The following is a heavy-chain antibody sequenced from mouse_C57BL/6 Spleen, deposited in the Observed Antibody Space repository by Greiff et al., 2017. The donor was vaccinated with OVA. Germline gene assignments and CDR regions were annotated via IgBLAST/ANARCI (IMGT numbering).Heavy chain of an antibody. CDR1: GYTFTSYW. Sequence: QVQLKQPGAELVKPGASVKLSCKASGYTFTSYWMHWVKQRPGQGLEWIGMIHPNSGSTNYNEKFKSKATLTVDKSSSTAYMQLSSLTSEDSAVYYCARNGEDYEWFAYWGQGTLVTVSA. D-gene: IGHD2-4*01. J-gene: IGHJ3*01. CDR3: ARNGEDYEWFAY. V-gene: IGHV1-64*01. CDR2: IHPNSGST.